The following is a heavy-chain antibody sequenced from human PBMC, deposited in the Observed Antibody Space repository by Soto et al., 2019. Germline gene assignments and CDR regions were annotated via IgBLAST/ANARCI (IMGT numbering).Heavy chain of an antibody. CDR3: ARQRMAETTTGTGWFGP. CDR1: GGSISSITYY. V-gene: IGHV4-39*01. Sequence: QLQLQESGPRLVKPSETLSLTCTVSGGSISSITYYWGWIRQPPGKGLEWIGSVYYSGNAYNNPSLKNRATISGDTPKNQFALKLTSVAASDTGVYYCARQRMAETTTGTGWFGPLGQGMLVTVPS. J-gene: IGHJ5*02. CDR2: VYYSGNA. D-gene: IGHD3-9*01.